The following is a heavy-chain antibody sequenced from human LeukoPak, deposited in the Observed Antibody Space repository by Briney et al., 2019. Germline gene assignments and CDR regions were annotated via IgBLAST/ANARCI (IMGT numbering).Heavy chain of an antibody. CDR2: ISGSGGHT. D-gene: IGHD5-24*01. CDR1: GITFTSHA. CDR3: AKGGVATMRDGYNYYYYYMEV. V-gene: IGHV3-23*01. Sequence: GGSLRLSCTASGITFTSHAMSWVRQAPGKGLEWVSLISGSGGHTYYGDSVKGRFTISRDNSKSTLYLQMNSLRAEDTAVYYCAKGGVATMRDGYNYYYYYMEVWGRGTTVTVSS. J-gene: IGHJ6*03.